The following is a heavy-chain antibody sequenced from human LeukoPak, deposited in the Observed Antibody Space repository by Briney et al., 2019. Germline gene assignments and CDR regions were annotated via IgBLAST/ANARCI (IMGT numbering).Heavy chain of an antibody. V-gene: IGHV4-59*08. Sequence: KSSETLSFTCSVSGGSISSNYWSWFRQPPGKGLEWIGYIYYSGSTTYNPSLKSRVTISVDTSKTQFSLKLTSVTAADTVVYYCAKYRSTSGYVDSWGQGTLVTVSS. J-gene: IGHJ4*02. CDR3: AKYRSTSGYVDS. CDR2: IYYSGST. D-gene: IGHD3-22*01. CDR1: GGSISSNY.